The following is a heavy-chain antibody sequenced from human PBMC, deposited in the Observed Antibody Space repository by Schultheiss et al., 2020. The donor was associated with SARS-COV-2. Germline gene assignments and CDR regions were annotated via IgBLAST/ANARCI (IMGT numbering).Heavy chain of an antibody. Sequence: SVKVSCKASGGTFSSYAISWVRQAPGQGLEWMGRIIPILGIANYAQKFQGRVTITADKSTSTAYMELRSLRSDDTAVYYCARVEPATQNYDFWSGPYYYYGMDLWGQGTTVTVSS. V-gene: IGHV1-69*04. J-gene: IGHJ6*02. CDR2: IIPILGIA. CDR1: GGTFSSYA. D-gene: IGHD3-3*01. CDR3: ARVEPATQNYDFWSGPYYYYGMDL.